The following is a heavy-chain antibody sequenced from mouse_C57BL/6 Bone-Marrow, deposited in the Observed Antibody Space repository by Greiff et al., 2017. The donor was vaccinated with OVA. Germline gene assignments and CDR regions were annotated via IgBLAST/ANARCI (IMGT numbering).Heavy chain of an antibody. CDR2: IDPENGDT. V-gene: IGHV14-4*01. CDR1: GFNIKDDY. Sequence: EVMLVESGAELVRPGASVKLSCTASGFNIKDDYMHWVKQRPEQGLEWIGWIDPENGDTEYASKFQGKATITADTSSNTAYLQLSSLTSEDTAVYYCTTKTAQARAMDYWGQGTSVTVSS. CDR3: TTKTAQARAMDY. D-gene: IGHD3-2*02. J-gene: IGHJ4*01.